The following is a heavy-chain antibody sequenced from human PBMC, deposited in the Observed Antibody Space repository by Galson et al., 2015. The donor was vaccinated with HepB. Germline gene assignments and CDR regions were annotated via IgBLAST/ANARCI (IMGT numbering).Heavy chain of an antibody. CDR1: GFTFSSYG. V-gene: IGHV3-30*18. CDR3: AKDRITVEYSYGIIDY. Sequence: SLRLSCAASGFTFSSYGMHWVRQAPGKGLEWVAVISYDGSNKYYADSVKGRFTISRDNSKNTLYLQMNSLRAEDTAVYYCAKDRITVEYSYGIIDYWGQGTLVTVSS. CDR2: ISYDGSNK. D-gene: IGHD5-18*01. J-gene: IGHJ4*02.